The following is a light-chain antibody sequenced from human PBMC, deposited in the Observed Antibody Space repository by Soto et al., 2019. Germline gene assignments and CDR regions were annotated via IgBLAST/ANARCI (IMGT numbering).Light chain of an antibody. CDR1: QSIERY. V-gene: IGKV1-39*01. CDR3: QHTYTVPYT. J-gene: IGKJ2*01. Sequence: DIQMTQSPSSLSASVGDRVTITCRASQSIERYLNWYQQKSGKAPKFLMYATSHLQSGVPSRFSGSGSGTECTLTISGLQPEDFGSYYCQHTYTVPYTFGQGTKLEIE. CDR2: ATS.